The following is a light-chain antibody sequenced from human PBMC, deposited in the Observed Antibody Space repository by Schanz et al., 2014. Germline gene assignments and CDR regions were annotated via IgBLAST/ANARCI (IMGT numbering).Light chain of an antibody. CDR2: EVS. Sequence: QSALTQPPSASGSPGQSVTISCTGTGGDVGRYDYVSWYQQYPGKAPKLLIYEVSKRASGVPDRFTGSKSGNTASLTISGLQAEDEADYYCSSYRSSSLVFGGGTKLTVL. CDR1: GGDVGRYDY. J-gene: IGLJ2*01. CDR3: SSYRSSSLV. V-gene: IGLV2-8*01.